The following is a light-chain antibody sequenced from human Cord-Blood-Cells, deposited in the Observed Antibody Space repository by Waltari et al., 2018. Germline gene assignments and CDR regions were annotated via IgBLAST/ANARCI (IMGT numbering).Light chain of an antibody. V-gene: IGKV1-39*01. CDR2: AAS. Sequence: DIQMTQSPSSLSASVGDRVTITCRASQIISSYLNWYQQKPGKAPKLLIYAASSLQSGVPSRFSRSGSGTDFTLTISSLQPEDFATYYCQQSYSTPYSFGQGTKLEIK. J-gene: IGKJ2*03. CDR3: QQSYSTPYS. CDR1: QIISSY.